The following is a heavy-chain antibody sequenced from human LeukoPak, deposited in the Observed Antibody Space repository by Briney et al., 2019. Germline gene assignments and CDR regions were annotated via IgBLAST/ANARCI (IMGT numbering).Heavy chain of an antibody. CDR3: ARGHPSGYYYWYFDL. V-gene: IGHV4-59*01. CDR2: IYYSGST. Sequence: PSETLSLTCTVSGGSISSYYWSWIRQPLGKGLEWIGYIYYSGSTNYNPSLKSRVTISVDTSKNQFSLKLSSVTAADTAVYYCARGHPSGYYYWYFDLWGRGTLVTVSS. CDR1: GGSISSYY. D-gene: IGHD3-22*01. J-gene: IGHJ2*01.